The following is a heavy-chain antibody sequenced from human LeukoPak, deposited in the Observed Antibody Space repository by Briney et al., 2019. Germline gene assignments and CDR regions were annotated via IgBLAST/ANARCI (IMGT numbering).Heavy chain of an antibody. CDR2: IYYSGST. CDR3: ARARGYCSSTSCYAPPGHDY. D-gene: IGHD2-2*01. V-gene: IGHV4-59*12. CDR1: GGSISSCY. Sequence: SETLSLTCTVSGGSISSCYWSWIRQPPGKGLEWIGYIYYSGSTNYNPSLKSRVTISVDTSKNQFSLKLSSVTAADTAVYYCARARGYCSSTSCYAPPGHDYWGQGTLVTVSS. J-gene: IGHJ4*02.